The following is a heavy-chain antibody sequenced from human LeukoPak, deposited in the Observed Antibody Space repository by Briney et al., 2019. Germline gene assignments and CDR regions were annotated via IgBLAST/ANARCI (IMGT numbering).Heavy chain of an antibody. D-gene: IGHD3-10*01. CDR2: INQDDSQI. Sequence: GGSLRLSCAASGFTFNKYWLTWVRQAPGKGLEWVANINQDDSQIYYLESVEGRFTITRDNAKNSLHLQMNSLRAEDTAIDYCARGYYYSGPYYLSVFDYWGQGTLVTVSS. CDR3: ARGYYYSGPYYLSVFDY. CDR1: GFTFNKYW. V-gene: IGHV3-7*01. J-gene: IGHJ4*02.